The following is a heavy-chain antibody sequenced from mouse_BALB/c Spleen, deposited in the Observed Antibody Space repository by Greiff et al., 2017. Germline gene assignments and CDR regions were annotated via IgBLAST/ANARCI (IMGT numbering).Heavy chain of an antibody. CDR3: ARWGTGFAY. Sequence: QVQLQQSGAELAKPGASVKLSCKASGYTFTSYWMHWVKQRPGQGLEWIGYINPSTGYTEYNQKFTDKATLTEDKSSSTANMQLSSLTSEDSAVYYCARWGTGFAYWGQGTLVTVSA. CDR1: GYTFTSYW. J-gene: IGHJ3*01. CDR2: INPSTGYT. V-gene: IGHV1-7*01. D-gene: IGHD3-3*01.